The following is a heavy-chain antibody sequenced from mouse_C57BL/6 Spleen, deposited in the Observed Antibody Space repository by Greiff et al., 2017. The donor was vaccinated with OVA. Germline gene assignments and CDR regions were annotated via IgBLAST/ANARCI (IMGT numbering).Heavy chain of an antibody. CDR2: ISYDGSN. D-gene: IGHD2-3*01. Sequence: EVKLMESGPGLVKPSQSLSLTCSVTGYSITSGYYWNWIRQFPGNKLEWMGYISYDGSNNYNPSLKNRISITRDTSKNQFFLKLNSVTTEDTATYYCARGSDGYYSYAMDDWGQGTSVTVSS. J-gene: IGHJ4*01. CDR1: GYSITSGYY. CDR3: ARGSDGYYSYAMDD. V-gene: IGHV3-6*01.